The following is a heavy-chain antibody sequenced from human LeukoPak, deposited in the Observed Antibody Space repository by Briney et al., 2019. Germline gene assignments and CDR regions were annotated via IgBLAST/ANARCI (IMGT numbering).Heavy chain of an antibody. CDR1: GGSISSSTYY. J-gene: IGHJ4*02. CDR2: IFYSGST. V-gene: IGHV4-39*07. D-gene: IGHD3-10*01. CDR3: ARVYGSGSYYGQLDY. Sequence: SETLSLTCTVSGGSISSSTYYWGWIRQPPGKGLEWIGNIFYSGSTYYHPSLKSRVTISVDTSKNQFSLKLSSVTAADTAVYYCARVYGSGSYYGQLDYWGQGTLVTVSS.